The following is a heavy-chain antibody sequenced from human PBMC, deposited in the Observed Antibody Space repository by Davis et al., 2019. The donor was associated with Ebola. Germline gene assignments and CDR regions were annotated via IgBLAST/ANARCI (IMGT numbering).Heavy chain of an antibody. J-gene: IGHJ1*01. Sequence: PAGSLSLSCAASGFTFSSYGMHWVRQAPGKGLEWVAVIWYDGSNKYYADSVKGRFTISRDNSKNTLYLQMNSLRAEDTAVYYCASPLNSGGEYFQHWGQGTLVTVSS. CDR2: IWYDGSNK. V-gene: IGHV3-33*01. CDR1: GFTFSSYG. D-gene: IGHD6-25*01. CDR3: ASPLNSGGEYFQH.